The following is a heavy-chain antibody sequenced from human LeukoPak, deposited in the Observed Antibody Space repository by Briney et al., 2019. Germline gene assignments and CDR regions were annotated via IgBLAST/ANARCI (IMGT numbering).Heavy chain of an antibody. J-gene: IGHJ4*02. CDR3: AKTVRNVLRFLEWLPFDY. D-gene: IGHD3-3*01. CDR1: GLTLSSYS. CDR2: ISSSTSTI. V-gene: IGHV3-48*01. Sequence: GGSLRLSCAASGLTLSSYSMNWVRQAPGKGLEWVSYISSSTSTIYYADSVKGRFTISRDNSKNTLYLQMNSLRAEDTAVYYCAKTVRNVLRFLEWLPFDYWGQGTLVTVSS.